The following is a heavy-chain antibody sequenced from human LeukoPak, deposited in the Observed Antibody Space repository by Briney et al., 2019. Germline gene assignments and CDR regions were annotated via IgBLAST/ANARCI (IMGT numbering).Heavy chain of an antibody. CDR2: INPSGGST. D-gene: IGHD3-10*01. Sequence: ASVKVSCKASGYTFTSYYMHWVRQAPGQGLEWMGIINPSGGSTSYAQKFQGRDTMTRDTSTSTVYMELSSLRSEDTAVYYCARDRLWFGEGEGAFDIWGQGTMVTVSS. CDR3: ARDRLWFGEGEGAFDI. J-gene: IGHJ3*02. V-gene: IGHV1-46*01. CDR1: GYTFTSYY.